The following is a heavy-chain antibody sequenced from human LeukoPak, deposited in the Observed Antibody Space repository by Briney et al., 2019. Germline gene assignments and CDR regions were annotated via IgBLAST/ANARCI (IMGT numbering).Heavy chain of an antibody. J-gene: IGHJ4*02. CDR3: ARDPRSGYLDY. CDR2: INSDGSST. CDR1: GFTFSSYW. Sequence: GGSLRLSCAASGFTFSSYWMHWVRQAPGKGLVWVSRINSDGSSTSYADSVKGRFTISRDNAKNSLYLQMNSLRAEDTAVYYCARDPRSGYLDYWGQGTLVTVSS. D-gene: IGHD2-15*01. V-gene: IGHV3-74*01.